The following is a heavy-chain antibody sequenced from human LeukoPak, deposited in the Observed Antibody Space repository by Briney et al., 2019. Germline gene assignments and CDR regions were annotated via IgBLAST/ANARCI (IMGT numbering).Heavy chain of an antibody. CDR3: ARQNPYYDSSGYYPLNWFDP. V-gene: IGHV4-4*09. D-gene: IGHD3-22*01. CDR1: GVSISSYY. Sequence: SETLCLTCTVSGVSISSYYWSWIRQPPGKGLEWIGYIYSSGSTNYNPSPKSRVTISVATSKNQFSLKLNSETAADTAVYYCARQNPYYDSSGYYPLNWFDPWGQGTLVTVSS. J-gene: IGHJ5*01. CDR2: IYSSGST.